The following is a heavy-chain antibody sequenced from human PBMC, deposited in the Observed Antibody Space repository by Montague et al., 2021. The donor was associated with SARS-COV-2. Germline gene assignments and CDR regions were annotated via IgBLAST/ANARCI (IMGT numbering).Heavy chain of an antibody. J-gene: IGHJ4*02. CDR1: GGSMNSYY. CDR2: TYYSGSS. V-gene: IGHV4-59*08. D-gene: IGHD4-11*01. CDR3: ARHGVFNNYEVFDY. Sequence: SETLSLTCTVSGGSMNSYYWSWIRQAPGKGLEWIGWTYYSGSSYSHPSLKSRLTISADTSRSEFYLKLTSVTAADTAVYFCARHGVFNNYEVFDYWGQGTLVTVSS.